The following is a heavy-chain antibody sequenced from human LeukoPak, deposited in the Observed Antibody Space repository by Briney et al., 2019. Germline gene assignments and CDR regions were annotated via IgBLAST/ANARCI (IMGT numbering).Heavy chain of an antibody. CDR3: ARDIMLPGYCSGGSCYSNYYYGMDV. CDR2: IYYSGST. CDR1: GGSISSSSYY. V-gene: IGHV4-39*07. J-gene: IGHJ6*02. Sequence: SETLSLTCTVSGGSISSSSYYWGWIRQPPGKGLEWIGSIYYSGSTYYNPSLESRVTISVDTSKNQFSLKLSSVTAADTAVYYCARDIMLPGYCSGGSCYSNYYYGMDVWGQGTTATVSS. D-gene: IGHD2-15*01.